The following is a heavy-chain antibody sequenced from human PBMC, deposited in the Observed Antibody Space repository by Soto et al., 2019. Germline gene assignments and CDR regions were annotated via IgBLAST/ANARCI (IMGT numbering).Heavy chain of an antibody. D-gene: IGHD6-19*01. CDR1: GGSISSSSYY. V-gene: IGHV4-39*01. CDR2: IYYSGST. J-gene: IGHJ4*02. CDR3: ARITQIYSSGWYYFDY. Sequence: SETLSLTCTFSGGSISSSSYYWGWIRQPPGKGLEWIGSIYYSGSTYYNPSLKSRVTISVDTSKNQFSLKLSSVTAADTAVYYCARITQIYSSGWYYFDYWGQGTLVTVSS.